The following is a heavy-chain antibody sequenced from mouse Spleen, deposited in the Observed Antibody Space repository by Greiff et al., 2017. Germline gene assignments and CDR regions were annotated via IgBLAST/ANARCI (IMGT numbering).Heavy chain of an antibody. Sequence: QVQLQQSGAELARPGASVKMSCKASGYTFTSYTMHWVKQRPGQGLEWIGYINPSSGYTKYNQKFKDKATLTADKSSSTAYMQLSSLTSEDSAVYYCARSDYGHSPWAMDYWGQGTSVTVSS. J-gene: IGHJ4*01. D-gene: IGHD1-2*01. CDR3: ARSDYGHSPWAMDY. V-gene: IGHV1-4*01. CDR1: GYTFTSYT. CDR2: INPSSGYT.